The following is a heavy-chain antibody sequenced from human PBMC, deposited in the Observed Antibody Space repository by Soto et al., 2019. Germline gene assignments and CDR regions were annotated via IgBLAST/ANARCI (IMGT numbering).Heavy chain of an antibody. Sequence: GGSLRLSFAASGFTFRSYDMHWVRQATGKGLEWVSAIGTAGDPYYPGSVKGRFTISRGNAKNSLYLQMNSLRAGDTAVYYCARGTDYGGSKRRSPYGMDVWGQGTTVTVSS. CDR2: IGTAGDP. D-gene: IGHD4-17*01. CDR1: GFTFRSYD. V-gene: IGHV3-13*05. CDR3: ARGTDYGGSKRRSPYGMDV. J-gene: IGHJ6*02.